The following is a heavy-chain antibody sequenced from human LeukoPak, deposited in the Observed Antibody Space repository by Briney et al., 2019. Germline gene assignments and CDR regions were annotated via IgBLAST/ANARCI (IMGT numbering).Heavy chain of an antibody. Sequence: GGSLRLSCAASGVTFSSYAMSWVRQAPGKGLEWVSGISGSGGSTYYADSVKGRFTISRDNAKNSLYLQMNSLRAEDTAVYYCAREAGGYSYGCFDYWGQGTLVTVSS. J-gene: IGHJ4*02. CDR3: AREAGGYSYGCFDY. V-gene: IGHV3-23*01. CDR2: ISGSGGST. D-gene: IGHD5-18*01. CDR1: GVTFSSYA.